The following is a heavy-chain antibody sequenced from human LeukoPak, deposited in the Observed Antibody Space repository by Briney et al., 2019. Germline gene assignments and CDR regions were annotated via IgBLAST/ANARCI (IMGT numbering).Heavy chain of an antibody. V-gene: IGHV3-7*01. CDR2: IKKDGSEK. CDR1: GFTFSSYW. J-gene: IGHJ6*03. CDR3: ARERESWAGYYYYYMDV. D-gene: IGHD6-19*01. Sequence: GGSLRLSCAASGFTFSSYWMSWVRQAPGKGLECVANIKKDGSEKYYVDSVKGRFTISRDNAKNSLYLQMNSLRAEDTAVYYCARERESWAGYYYYYMDVWGKGTTVTVSS.